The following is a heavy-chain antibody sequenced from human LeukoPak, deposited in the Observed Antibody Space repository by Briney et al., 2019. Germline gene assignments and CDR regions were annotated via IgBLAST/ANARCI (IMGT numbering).Heavy chain of an antibody. CDR2: INPSGGST. Sequence: ASVKVSCKASGYTFTRYYMHWVRQAPGQGLEWMGIINPSGGSTSYAQKFQGRVTMTRDTSTSTVYMELSSLRSEDTAVYYCARDLGNYYDSSGYPLFYWGQGTLVTVSS. J-gene: IGHJ4*02. CDR3: ARDLGNYYDSSGYPLFY. V-gene: IGHV1-46*01. CDR1: GYTFTRYY. D-gene: IGHD3-22*01.